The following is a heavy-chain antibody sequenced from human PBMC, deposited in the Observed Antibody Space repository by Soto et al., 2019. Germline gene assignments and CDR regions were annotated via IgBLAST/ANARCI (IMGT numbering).Heavy chain of an antibody. V-gene: IGHV3-30*18. CDR2: ISYDGSNK. J-gene: IGHJ6*02. D-gene: IGHD3-22*01. CDR1: GFTFSSYG. CDR3: AKEGDDSSGYFYYYYYGMDV. Sequence: PGGSLRLSCAASGFTFSSYGMHWVRQAPGKGLEWVAVISYDGSNKYYADSVKGRFTISRDNSKNTLYLQMISLRAEDTAVYYYAKEGDDSSGYFYYYYYGMDVWGQGTTVTVSS.